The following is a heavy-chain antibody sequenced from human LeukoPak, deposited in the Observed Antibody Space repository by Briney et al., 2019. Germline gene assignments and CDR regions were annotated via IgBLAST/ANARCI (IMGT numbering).Heavy chain of an antibody. D-gene: IGHD5-18*01. J-gene: IGHJ4*02. CDR2: INHSGST. CDR3: ARTRPGYSYGYSGGTCFDY. V-gene: IGHV4-34*01. Sequence: PLETPSLTCAVYGGSFSGYYWSWIRQPPGKGLEWIGEINHSGSTNYNPSLKSRVTISVDTSKNQFSLKLSSVTAADTAVYYCARTRPGYSYGYSGGTCFDYWGQGTLVTVSS. CDR1: GGSFSGYY.